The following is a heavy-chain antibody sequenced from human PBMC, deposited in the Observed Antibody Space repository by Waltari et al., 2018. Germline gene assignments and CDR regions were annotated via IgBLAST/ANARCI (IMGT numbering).Heavy chain of an antibody. J-gene: IGHJ4*02. V-gene: IGHV4-4*07. CDR2: IYTSGST. CDR3: ARSSSGWFLSGPKDLGFDY. CDR1: GGSISSYY. D-gene: IGHD6-19*01. Sequence: QVQLQESGPGLVKASETLSLTCTVSGGSISSYYWSWIRQPAGKGLEWIGHIYTSGSTKYNPSLKSRVTMSVDTSKNKSSLKLSSVTAADTAVYYCARSSSGWFLSGPKDLGFDYWGQGMLVTVSS.